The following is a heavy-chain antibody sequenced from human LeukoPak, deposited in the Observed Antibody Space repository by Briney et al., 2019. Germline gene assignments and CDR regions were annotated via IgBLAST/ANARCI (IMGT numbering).Heavy chain of an antibody. CDR3: AKVNYDDSSGFYYESEIDY. D-gene: IGHD3-22*01. Sequence: GGSLRLSCAASGFTFSYYAMSWVRQAPGKGLEWVSTIPGSGGAWVSSITGTASRPFYADSVKGRFTISRDNLKNTLYLQMNSLRAEDTAVYYCAKVNYDDSSGFYYESEIDYWGQGTLVTVSS. CDR2: IPGSGGAWVSSITGTASRP. J-gene: IGHJ4*02. V-gene: IGHV3-23*01. CDR1: GFTFSYYA.